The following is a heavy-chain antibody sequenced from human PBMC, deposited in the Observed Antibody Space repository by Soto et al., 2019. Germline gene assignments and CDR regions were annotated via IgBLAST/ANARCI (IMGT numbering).Heavy chain of an antibody. CDR1: GGSVNGYY. V-gene: IGHV4-34*01. D-gene: IGHD3-3*01. Sequence: SETLSLTCAVYGGSVNGYYWNWIRQPPGKGLEWIGEINHTGGTHYNPSLQSRVTMSVDTSKNQFSLRLSSVTAADTAIYYCATRITVFGLLIPPFDPWGQGTQVTVSS. J-gene: IGHJ5*02. CDR2: INHTGGT. CDR3: ATRITVFGLLIPPFDP.